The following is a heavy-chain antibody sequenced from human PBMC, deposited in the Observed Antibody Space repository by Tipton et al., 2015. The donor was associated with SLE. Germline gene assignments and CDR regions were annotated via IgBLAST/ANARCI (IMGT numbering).Heavy chain of an antibody. Sequence: TLSLTCTVSGGSISSSNWWSWVRQPPGKGLEWIGEIYHSGSTNYNPSLKSRVTISVDTSKNQFSLKLSSVTAGDTAVYYCARTTIFGGHYYYYMDVWGKGTTVTVSS. CDR3: ARTTIFGGHYYYYMDV. D-gene: IGHD3-3*01. J-gene: IGHJ6*03. CDR1: GGSISSSNW. CDR2: IYHSGST. V-gene: IGHV4-4*02.